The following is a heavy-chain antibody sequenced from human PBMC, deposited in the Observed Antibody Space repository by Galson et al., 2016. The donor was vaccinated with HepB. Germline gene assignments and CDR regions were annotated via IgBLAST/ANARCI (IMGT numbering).Heavy chain of an antibody. J-gene: IGHJ3*02. V-gene: IGHV3-73*01. CDR1: GLTFSGSA. Sequence: SLRLSCAVSGLTFSGSAMHWVRQASGKGLEWVGYIRSKANNYATAYAASVKGRFTISRDDSKNTAYLQMNSLRVEDTAMYYCARESARTFYYDSSGYRWAFDIWGQGTMVTVSS. CDR3: ARESARTFYYDSSGYRWAFDI. D-gene: IGHD3-22*01. CDR2: IRSKANNYAT.